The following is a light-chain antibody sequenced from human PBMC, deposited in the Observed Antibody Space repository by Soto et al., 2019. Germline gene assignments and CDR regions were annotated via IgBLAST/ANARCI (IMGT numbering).Light chain of an antibody. CDR1: SSDVGVYNY. CDR2: DVS. J-gene: IGLJ1*01. V-gene: IGLV2-14*01. CDR3: SSYTSNSTCV. Sequence: LTQPASVSGSPGQSITISCTGTSSDVGVYNYVSWYQQHPGKAPKLMIYDVSNRPSGVSNRFSGSKSGNTASLTISGLQAEDEADYYCSSYTSNSTCVFGTGTKVTVL.